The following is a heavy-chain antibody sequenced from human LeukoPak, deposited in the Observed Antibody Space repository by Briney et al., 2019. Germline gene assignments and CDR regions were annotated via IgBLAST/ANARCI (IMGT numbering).Heavy chain of an antibody. D-gene: IGHD6-25*01. Sequence: GGSLRPSWAASGFTFSSFAMDWVRQAPVKGREWVTIISFDGSDQHYADSMKGRFTISRDNSKNALYLQMNSLRTEDTAVHYCARDRVLAAELDNWGQGTLVTVSS. CDR2: ISFDGSDQ. CDR3: ARDRVLAAELDN. CDR1: GFTFSSFA. V-gene: IGHV3-30*04. J-gene: IGHJ4*02.